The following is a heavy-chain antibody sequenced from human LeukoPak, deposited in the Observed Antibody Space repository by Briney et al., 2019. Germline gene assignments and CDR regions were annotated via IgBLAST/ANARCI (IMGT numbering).Heavy chain of an antibody. CDR3: AGVPGMGVMGYYYYYMDV. D-gene: IGHD3-16*01. J-gene: IGHJ6*03. CDR1: GYSISSGYY. Sequence: SETLSLTCAVSGYSISSGYYWGWIRQPPGKGLEWIGSIYHSGSTYYNPSLKSRVTISVDTSKNQFSLTLSSVTAADTAVYYCAGVPGMGVMGYYYYYMDVWGKGTTVTVSS. V-gene: IGHV4-38-2*01. CDR2: IYHSGST.